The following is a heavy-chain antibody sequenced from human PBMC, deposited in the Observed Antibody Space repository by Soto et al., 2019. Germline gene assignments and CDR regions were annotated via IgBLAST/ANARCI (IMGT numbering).Heavy chain of an antibody. CDR1: GFTFSSYA. J-gene: IGHJ6*02. D-gene: IGHD2-2*01. CDR3: ARELGYCSSTSCKRHYYYYGMDV. V-gene: IGHV3-30-3*01. Sequence: PGGSLRLSCAASGFTFSSYAMHWVRQAPGKWLEWVAVISYDGSNKYYADSVKGRFTISRDNSKNTLYLQMNSLRAEDTAVYYCARELGYCSSTSCKRHYYYYGMDVWGQGXTVTV. CDR2: ISYDGSNK.